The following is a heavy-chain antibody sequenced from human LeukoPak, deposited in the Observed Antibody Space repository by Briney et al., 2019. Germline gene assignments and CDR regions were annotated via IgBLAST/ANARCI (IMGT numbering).Heavy chain of an antibody. CDR1: GFTFSSYG. CDR3: AKDSYYDSSGYYR. Sequence: PGGSLRLSCAASGFTFSSYGMHSARQAPGNGLEWVAVIWYDGSNKYYADSVKGRFTSSRDNSKNTLDLQMHSLRAEDTAVYYCAKDSYYDSSGYYRWGQGTLVSVSS. V-gene: IGHV3-33*06. J-gene: IGHJ4*02. CDR2: IWYDGSNK. D-gene: IGHD3-22*01.